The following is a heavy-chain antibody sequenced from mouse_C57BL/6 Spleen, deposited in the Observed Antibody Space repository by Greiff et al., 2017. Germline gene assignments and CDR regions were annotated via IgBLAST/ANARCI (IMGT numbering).Heavy chain of an antibody. D-gene: IGHD1-1*01. CDR3: ARDYGSSYYWYFDV. J-gene: IGHJ1*03. CDR1: GYAFTNYL. CDR2: INPGSGGT. Sequence: KESGAELVRPGTSVKVSCKASGYAFTNYLIEWVKQRPGQGLEWIGVINPGSGGTNYNEKFKGKATLTADKSSSTAYMQLSSLTSEDSAVYFCARDYGSSYYWYFDVWGTGTTVTVSS. V-gene: IGHV1-54*01.